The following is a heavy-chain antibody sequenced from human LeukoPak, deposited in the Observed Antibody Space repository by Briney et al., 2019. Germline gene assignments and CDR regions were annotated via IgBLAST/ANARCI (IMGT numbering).Heavy chain of an antibody. CDR3: VRDGLNWNYDY. J-gene: IGHJ4*02. CDR2: ISPTNGDT. D-gene: IGHD1-7*01. V-gene: IGHV1-2*02. CDR1: GYTFTGYY. Sequence: ASVKVSCKTSGYTFTGYYMHWVRQAPGQGLEWMGWISPTNGDTRYAQKFQGRVAMTRDTSISTAYMELSRLRSDDTAVHYCVRDGLNWNYDYWGQGTLVAVSS.